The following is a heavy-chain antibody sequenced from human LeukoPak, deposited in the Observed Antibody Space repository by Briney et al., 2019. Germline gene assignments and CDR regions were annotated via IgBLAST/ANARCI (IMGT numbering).Heavy chain of an antibody. Sequence: GGSLRLSCAASGFTFSSYWMSWVRQAPGKGLEWVANIKQDRSEKYYVDSVKGRFTISRDNAKNSLYLQMNSLRAEDTAVYYWSGGKADNDYVWGSYRTSWVFDYWGQGTLVTVSS. V-gene: IGHV3-7*01. J-gene: IGHJ4*02. CDR2: IKQDRSEK. CDR3: SGGKADNDYVWGSYRTSWVFDY. D-gene: IGHD3-16*02. CDR1: GFTFSSYW.